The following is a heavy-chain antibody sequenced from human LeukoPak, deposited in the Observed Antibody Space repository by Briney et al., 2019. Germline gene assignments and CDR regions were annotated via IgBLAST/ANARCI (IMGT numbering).Heavy chain of an antibody. V-gene: IGHV4-31*03. D-gene: IGHD6-6*01. CDR1: GGSISSGGYY. CDR3: ARESPRQLVPLDV. J-gene: IGHJ6*02. Sequence: TLFLTCTVSGGSISSGGYYWRWIRQHPGKGLEWIGYIYYSGSTYYNPSLKSRVTISVDTSKNQFSLKLSSVTAADTAVYYCARESPRQLVPLDVWGQGTTVTVSS. CDR2: IYYSGST.